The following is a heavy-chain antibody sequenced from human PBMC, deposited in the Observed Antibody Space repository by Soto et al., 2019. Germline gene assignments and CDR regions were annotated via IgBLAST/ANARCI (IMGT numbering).Heavy chain of an antibody. J-gene: IGHJ4*02. CDR1: GGTFSSYT. CDR2: IIPVFNTT. V-gene: IGHV1-69*06. D-gene: IGHD6-19*01. CDR3: ARSLGRGWTPY. Sequence: QVHLVQSEAEVKKPGSSVKVSCKASGGTFSSYTVSWVRQAPGQGLEWVGGIIPVFNTTYYAQKFQGRVTMLADNSTSTAYMELSNLSAEDTAVYYWARSLGRGWTPYWGQGTLVTVSS.